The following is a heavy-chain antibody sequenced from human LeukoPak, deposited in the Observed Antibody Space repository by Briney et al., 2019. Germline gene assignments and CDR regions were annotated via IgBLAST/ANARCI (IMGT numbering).Heavy chain of an antibody. CDR2: FDPEDGET. D-gene: IGHD3-10*01. Sequence: ASVKVSCKVSGYTLTELSMHWVRQAPGKGLEWMGGFDPEDGETIYAQKFQGRVTMTEDTSTDTAYMELGSLRSEDTAVYYCATDGRAYYYGSGSRGGMDVWGKGTTVTVPS. CDR1: GYTLTELS. V-gene: IGHV1-24*01. J-gene: IGHJ6*04. CDR3: ATDGRAYYYGSGSRGGMDV.